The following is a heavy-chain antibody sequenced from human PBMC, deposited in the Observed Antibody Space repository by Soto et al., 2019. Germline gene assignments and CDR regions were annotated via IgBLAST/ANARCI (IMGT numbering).Heavy chain of an antibody. V-gene: IGHV3-7*03. CDR2: IKEDGSER. CDR1: GLTFSNYR. J-gene: IGHJ2*01. CDR3: ARSGYSSGWYHWYFDF. Sequence: GGSLRLSSAASGLTFSNYRMSWVRHAPGEGLEWVARIKEDGSERYYVPSVRGRFTISRDNAKNSLSLQMNSLRADDTAVYYCARSGYSSGWYHWYFDFWGRGTLVTVSS. D-gene: IGHD6-19*01.